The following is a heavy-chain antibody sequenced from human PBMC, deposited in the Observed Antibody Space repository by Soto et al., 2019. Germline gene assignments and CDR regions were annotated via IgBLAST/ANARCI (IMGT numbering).Heavy chain of an antibody. Sequence: SETLSLTCTMSGDSYSISTYSWSWIRQPPGKALQWIGSIYQSGVTSYNPSLASRVSISLDRSNNQCSLKLKSVTAADTAVYFCAGMPYTSGLRFDPWGPGTLVTVPQ. CDR3: AGMPYTSGLRFDP. CDR2: IYQSGVT. V-gene: IGHV4-30-2*01. D-gene: IGHD6-19*01. J-gene: IGHJ5*02. CDR1: GDSYSISTYS.